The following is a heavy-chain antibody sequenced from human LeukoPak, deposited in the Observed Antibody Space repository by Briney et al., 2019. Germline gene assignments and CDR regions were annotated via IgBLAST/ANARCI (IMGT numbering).Heavy chain of an antibody. Sequence: SETLSLTCAVYGGSFSGYYWSWIRQPPGKGLEWIGEINHSGSTNYNPSLKSRVTVSVDTSKNQFSLKLSSVTAADTAVYYCARVFSGSYGYWGQGTLVTVSS. D-gene: IGHD1-26*01. V-gene: IGHV4-34*01. CDR2: INHSGST. J-gene: IGHJ4*02. CDR1: GGSFSGYY. CDR3: ARVFSGSYGY.